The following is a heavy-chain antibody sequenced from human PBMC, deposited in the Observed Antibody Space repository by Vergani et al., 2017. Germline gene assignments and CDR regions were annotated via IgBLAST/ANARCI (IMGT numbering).Heavy chain of an antibody. CDR1: GFTFSSYG. V-gene: IGHV3-33*01. D-gene: IGHD3-10*01. J-gene: IGHJ2*01. Sequence: QVQLVESGGGVVQPGRSLRLSCAASGFTFSSYGMHWVRQAPGKGLEWVAVIWYDGSNKYYADSVKGRFTISRDNAKNSLYLQMNSLRAEDTAVYYCARESLVELWFGEMFWYFDLWGRGTLVTVSS. CDR2: IWYDGSNK. CDR3: ARESLVELWFGEMFWYFDL.